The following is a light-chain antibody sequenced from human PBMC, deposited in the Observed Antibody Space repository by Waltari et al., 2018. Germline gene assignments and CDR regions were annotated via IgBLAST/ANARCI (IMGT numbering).Light chain of an antibody. CDR2: RVS. CDR1: QSLVHSDGNTH. J-gene: IGKJ2*01. Sequence: VVMTQSPLSLPVTLGQAASISCKSSQSLVHSDGNTHLNWFQQRPGQSPRRLIYRVSKRDSGVPDRFSGSGSGTDFTLKISRVEAEDVGIYYCMQGTHWPYTFGQGTKLDIK. V-gene: IGKV2-30*02. CDR3: MQGTHWPYT.